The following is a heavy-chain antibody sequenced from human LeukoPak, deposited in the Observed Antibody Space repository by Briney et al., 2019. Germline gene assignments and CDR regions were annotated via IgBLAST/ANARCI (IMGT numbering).Heavy chain of an antibody. CDR3: ARYSYGNDY. J-gene: IGHJ4*02. CDR1: GYTFTGYY. CDR2: INPNSGGT. D-gene: IGHD5-18*01. Sequence: ASVTVSCMASGYTFTGYYMHWVRQAPGQGLEWMGWINPNSGGTNYAQKFQGRVTMTRDTSISTAYMELSRLRSDDTAVYYCARYSYGNDYWGQGTLVTVSS. V-gene: IGHV1-2*02.